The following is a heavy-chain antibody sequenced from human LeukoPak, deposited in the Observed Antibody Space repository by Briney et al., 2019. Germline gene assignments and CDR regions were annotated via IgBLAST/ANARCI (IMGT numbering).Heavy chain of an antibody. D-gene: IGHD3-22*01. CDR3: ASLDYYDSSGYSRVY. Sequence: SETLSLTCTVSGGSISSTTYYWGWIRQPPGRGLEWIGSVYYSGTTYSNPSLKSRVTISVDTSKNQFSLKLSSVTAADTAVYYCASLDYYDSSGYSRVYWGQGTLVTVSS. CDR2: VYYSGTT. V-gene: IGHV4-39*07. CDR1: GGSISSTTYY. J-gene: IGHJ4*02.